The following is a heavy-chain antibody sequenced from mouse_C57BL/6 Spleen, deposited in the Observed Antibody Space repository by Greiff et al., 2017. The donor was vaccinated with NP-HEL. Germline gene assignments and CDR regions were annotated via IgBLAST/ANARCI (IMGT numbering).Heavy chain of an antibody. Sequence: VKLKQSGAELARPGASVKLSCKASGYTFTSYGISWVKQRTGQGLEWIGEIYPRSGNTYYNEKFKGKATLTADKSSSTAYMELRSLTSEDSAVYFCARDVYWYFDVWGTGTTVTVSS. CDR1: GYTFTSYG. J-gene: IGHJ1*03. V-gene: IGHV1-81*01. CDR3: ARDVYWYFDV. CDR2: IYPRSGNT.